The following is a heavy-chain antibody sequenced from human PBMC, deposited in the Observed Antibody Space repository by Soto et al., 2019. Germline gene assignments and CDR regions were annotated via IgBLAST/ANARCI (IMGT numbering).Heavy chain of an antibody. V-gene: IGHV3-30*18. Sequence: GGSLRLSCAASGFTFSSYGMHWVRQAPGKGLEWVAVISYDGSNKYYADSVKGRFTISRDNSKNTLYLQMNSLRAEDMAVYYCAKYGDYYYGMDVWGQGTTVTVSS. J-gene: IGHJ6*02. CDR3: AKYGDYYYGMDV. D-gene: IGHD4-17*01. CDR2: ISYDGSNK. CDR1: GFTFSSYG.